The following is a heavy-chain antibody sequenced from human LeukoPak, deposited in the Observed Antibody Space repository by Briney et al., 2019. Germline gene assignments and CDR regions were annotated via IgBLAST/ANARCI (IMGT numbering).Heavy chain of an antibody. CDR1: GGSISSYY. J-gene: IGHJ4*02. V-gene: IGHV4-59*01. CDR2: IYYSGST. Sequence: SETLSLTCTVSGGSISSYYWSWIRQPPGKGLEWIGYIYYSGSTNYNPSLKSRVTISVDTSKNQFSLKLSPVTAADTAVYYCARGGGYLYYFDYWGQGTLVTVSS. CDR3: ARGGGYLYYFDY. D-gene: IGHD5-12*01.